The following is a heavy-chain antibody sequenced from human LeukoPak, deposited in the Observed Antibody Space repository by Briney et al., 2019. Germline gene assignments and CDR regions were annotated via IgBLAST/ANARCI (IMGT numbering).Heavy chain of an antibody. CDR3: ARDLI. J-gene: IGHJ4*02. CDR1: GFTFSNYA. V-gene: IGHV3-30-3*01. Sequence: GGSLRLSCAASGFTFSNYAMHWVRQAPGKGLEWVAVISYDGSNKYYADSVKGRFTISRDNSKNTLYLQMNSLRTEDTAVYYCARDLIWGQGTLVTVSS. CDR2: ISYDGSNK.